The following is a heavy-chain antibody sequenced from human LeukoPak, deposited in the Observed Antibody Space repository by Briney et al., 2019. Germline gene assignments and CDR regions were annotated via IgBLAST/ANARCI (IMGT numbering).Heavy chain of an antibody. CDR2: ISSSSSYI. V-gene: IGHV3-21*01. CDR1: GFTFSSYV. D-gene: IGHD3/OR15-3a*01. J-gene: IGHJ4*02. Sequence: GGSLRLSCVTSGFTFSSYVMSWVRQAPGKGLEWVSSISSSSSYIYYADSVKGRFTISRDNAKNSLYLQMNSLRAEDAAVYYCARVLDQYIDYWGQGTLVTVSS. CDR3: ARVLDQYIDY.